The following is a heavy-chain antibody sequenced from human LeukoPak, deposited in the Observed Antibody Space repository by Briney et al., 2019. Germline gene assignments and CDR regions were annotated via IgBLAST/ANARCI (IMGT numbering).Heavy chain of an antibody. CDR1: GGSFSSNI. CDR3: ARDGYCSSTSCYGNFDY. D-gene: IGHD2-2*03. J-gene: IGHJ4*02. Sequence: GASVKVSCKASGGSFSSNIIGWVRQAPGQGLEWMGGIAPIFGKTKYAQKFQGRVTITTDESSSTAYMELSSLRSDDTAVYYCARDGYCSSTSCYGNFDYWGPGTLVSVSS. V-gene: IGHV1-69*05. CDR2: IAPIFGKT.